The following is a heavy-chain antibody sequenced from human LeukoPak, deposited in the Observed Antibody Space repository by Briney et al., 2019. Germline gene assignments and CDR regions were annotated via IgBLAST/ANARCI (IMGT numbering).Heavy chain of an antibody. J-gene: IGHJ6*02. D-gene: IGHD6-6*01. CDR2: IRYDGSNK. CDR3: AREKIAARKSYYYYGMDV. V-gene: IGHV3-33*01. Sequence: GRSLRLSCAASGFTFSSYGMHWVRQAPGKGLEWVAVIRYDGSNKYYADSVKGRFTISRDNSKNTLYLQMNSLRAEDTAVYYCAREKIAARKSYYYYGMDVWGQGTTVTVSS. CDR1: GFTFSSYG.